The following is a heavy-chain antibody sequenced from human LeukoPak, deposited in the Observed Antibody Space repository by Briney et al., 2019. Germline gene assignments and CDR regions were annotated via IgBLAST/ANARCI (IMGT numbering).Heavy chain of an antibody. V-gene: IGHV4-59*12. J-gene: IGHJ4*02. CDR3: ARVTRLQLRPHYFDY. Sequence: PSETLSLTCTVSGASISIYYWSWIRQPPGKGLEWIGYISYSGSANYNPSLKSRVTISVDTSKNQFSLKLSSVTAADTAVYYCARVTRLQLRPHYFDYWGQGTLVTVSS. CDR1: GASISIYY. D-gene: IGHD5-24*01. CDR2: ISYSGSA.